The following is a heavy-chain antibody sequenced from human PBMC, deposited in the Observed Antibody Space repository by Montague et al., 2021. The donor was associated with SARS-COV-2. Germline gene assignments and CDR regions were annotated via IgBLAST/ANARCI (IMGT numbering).Heavy chain of an antibody. CDR2: IYYSGST. Sequence: SETLSLTCTVSGGSISSYYWSWIRQPPGKGLEWIGYIYYSGSTNSNPSLKSRVTISVDTSKNQFSLNLSSVTAADTAVYYCARHLVKTTFGVVITNQYNWFDPWGQGTLVTVSS. D-gene: IGHD3-3*01. V-gene: IGHV4-59*08. J-gene: IGHJ5*02. CDR1: GGSISSYY. CDR3: ARHLVKTTFGVVITNQYNWFDP.